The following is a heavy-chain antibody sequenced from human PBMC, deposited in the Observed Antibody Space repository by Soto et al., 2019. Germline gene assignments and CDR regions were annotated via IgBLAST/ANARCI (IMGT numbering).Heavy chain of an antibody. Sequence: ASVKVSCKASGYTFTSYGISWGRQAPGQGLEWMGWISAYNGNTNYAQKLQGRVTMTTDTSTSTAYMELRSLRSDDTAVYYCARGKLRFLEWLFDDWFDPWGQGTLVTVSS. CDR1: GYTFTSYG. CDR3: ARGKLRFLEWLFDDWFDP. CDR2: ISAYNGNT. V-gene: IGHV1-18*01. J-gene: IGHJ5*02. D-gene: IGHD3-3*01.